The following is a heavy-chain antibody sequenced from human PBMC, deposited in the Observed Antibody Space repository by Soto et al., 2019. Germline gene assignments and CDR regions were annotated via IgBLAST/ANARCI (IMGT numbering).Heavy chain of an antibody. V-gene: IGHV3-15*01. Sequence: LRLSCAASGFTFSNAWMSWVRQAPGKGLEWVGRIKSKTDGGTTDYAAPVKGRFTISRDDSKNTLYLQMNSLKTEDTAVYYCTTGIAVAEYYYYYGMDVWGQGTTVTVSS. CDR3: TTGIAVAEYYYYYGMDV. CDR2: IKSKTDGGTT. J-gene: IGHJ6*02. D-gene: IGHD6-19*01. CDR1: GFTFSNAW.